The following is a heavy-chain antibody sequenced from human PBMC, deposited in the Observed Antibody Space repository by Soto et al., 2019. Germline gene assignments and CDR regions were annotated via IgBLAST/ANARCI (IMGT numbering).Heavy chain of an antibody. CDR2: INPSGGST. J-gene: IGHJ5*02. Sequence: ASVKVSCKASGYTFTSYYMHWVRQAPGQGLEWMGIINPSGGSTSYAQKFQGRVTMTRDTSTSTVYMELSSLRSEDTAVYYRARDSHYDILTGSPADNWFDPWGQGTLVTVSS. CDR1: GYTFTSYY. CDR3: ARDSHYDILTGSPADNWFDP. D-gene: IGHD3-9*01. V-gene: IGHV1-46*03.